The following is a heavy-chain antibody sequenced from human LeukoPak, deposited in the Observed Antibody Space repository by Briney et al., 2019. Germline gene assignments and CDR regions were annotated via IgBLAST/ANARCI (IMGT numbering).Heavy chain of an antibody. D-gene: IGHD6-19*01. CDR2: INPSGGRT. J-gene: IGHJ4*02. CDR3: ERDGAIAVAVSPFDY. CDR1: GYTFTSYY. Sequence: ASVKLSCKSSGYTFTSYYMHWVRQPPGQGLEWMGIINPSGGRTNYAQKFQGRVTMTRDMSTSTVYMELSSLRSEDTPVYYCERDGAIAVAVSPFDYWGQGTLVTVSS. V-gene: IGHV1-46*01.